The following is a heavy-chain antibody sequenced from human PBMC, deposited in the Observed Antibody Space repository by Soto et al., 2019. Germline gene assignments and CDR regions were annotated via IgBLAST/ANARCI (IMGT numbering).Heavy chain of an antibody. J-gene: IGHJ4*02. D-gene: IGHD3-22*01. CDR3: ARDGLAYYDTSGHAQGLDY. Sequence: QVQLVESGRGVVQPGRSLRLSCAASGFTFSDFGMHWVRQAPGKGLEWVAVVSYDGSNRDYADSVKGRFLISRDNSKNTLYLQLNTLRAEDTAVYYCARDGLAYYDTSGHAQGLDYWGQGTLVTVSS. CDR2: VSYDGSNR. CDR1: GFTFSDFG. V-gene: IGHV3-33*01.